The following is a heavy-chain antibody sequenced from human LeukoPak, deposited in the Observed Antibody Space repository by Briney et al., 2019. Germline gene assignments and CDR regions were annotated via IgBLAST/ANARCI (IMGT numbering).Heavy chain of an antibody. CDR3: ARPLTGYSYFDY. CDR2: VYYSGST. J-gene: IGHJ4*02. D-gene: IGHD3-9*01. Sequence: SETLSLTCTVSGGSISSSPYYWGWIRQPPGKGLEWIGSVYYSGSTSYNPPLKSRVTISVDASKNQFSLKLNSVTAADTAVYYCARPLTGYSYFDYWGQGTLVTVSS. CDR1: GGSISSSPYY. V-gene: IGHV4-39*01.